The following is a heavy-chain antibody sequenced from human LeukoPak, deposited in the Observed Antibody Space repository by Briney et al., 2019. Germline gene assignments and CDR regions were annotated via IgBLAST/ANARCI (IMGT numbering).Heavy chain of an antibody. V-gene: IGHV3-21*01. CDR1: GFTFSSHA. D-gene: IGHD3-22*01. CDR3: ARDKSVAYYYDSSGYDAFDI. Sequence: PGGSLRLSCAASGFTFSSHAMNWVRQAPGKGLEWVSSISSSSSCIYYADSVKGRFTISRDNAKNSLYLQMNSLRAEDTAVYYCARDKSVAYYYDSSGYDAFDIWGQGTMVTVSS. CDR2: ISSSSSCI. J-gene: IGHJ3*02.